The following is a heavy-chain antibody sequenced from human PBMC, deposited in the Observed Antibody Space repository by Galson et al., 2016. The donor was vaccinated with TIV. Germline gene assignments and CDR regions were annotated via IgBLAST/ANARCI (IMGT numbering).Heavy chain of an antibody. V-gene: IGHV3-33*01. CDR3: AREFKREDYDYIWGSYGFGFDY. Sequence: SLRLSCAASGFTFSTFAMHWVRQAPGKGLEWVAVIWNDGRNNYYADSVKGRFTISRDNSKNTLYLQLNSLRAEDTALYYCAREFKREDYDYIWGSYGFGFDYWGQGTLVTVSS. J-gene: IGHJ4*02. CDR1: GFTFSTFA. D-gene: IGHD3-16*01. CDR2: IWNDGRNN.